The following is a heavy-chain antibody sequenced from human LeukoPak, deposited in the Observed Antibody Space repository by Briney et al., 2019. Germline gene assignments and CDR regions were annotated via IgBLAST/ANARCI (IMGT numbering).Heavy chain of an antibody. CDR2: ISSNGGST. V-gene: IGHV3-64*04. CDR1: GFTFSSYA. J-gene: IGHJ4*02. Sequence: GGSLRLSCSASGFTFSSYAMHWVRQAPGKGLEYVSAISSNGGSTYYADSVKGRFTISRDNSKNTLNLQMNSLRAEDTAVYYCARLFSSSARGYFDYWGQGTLVTVSS. D-gene: IGHD6-6*01. CDR3: ARLFSSSARGYFDY.